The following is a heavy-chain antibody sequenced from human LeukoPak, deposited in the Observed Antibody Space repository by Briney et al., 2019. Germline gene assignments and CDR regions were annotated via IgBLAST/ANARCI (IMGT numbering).Heavy chain of an antibody. CDR2: IRYDGSNK. Sequence: GGSLRLSCAASGFTFSSYGMHWVRRAPGKGLEWVAFIRYDGSNKYYADSVKGRFTISRDNSKNTLYLQMNSLRAEDTAVYYCAKDHVSSYWYFDLWGRGTLVTVSS. D-gene: IGHD2-2*01. CDR3: AKDHVSSYWYFDL. J-gene: IGHJ2*01. V-gene: IGHV3-30*02. CDR1: GFTFSSYG.